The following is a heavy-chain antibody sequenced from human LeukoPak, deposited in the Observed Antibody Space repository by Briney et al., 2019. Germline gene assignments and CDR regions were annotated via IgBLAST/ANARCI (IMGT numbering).Heavy chain of an antibody. CDR3: ARESGTYSSFDY. V-gene: IGHV3-30-3*01. J-gene: IGHJ4*02. CDR2: ISYDGRNK. CDR1: GFTFSSYA. D-gene: IGHD4-11*01. Sequence: GGSLRLSCAASGFTFSSYAMHWVRQAPGKGLEWVAVISYDGRNKYYADSVKGRFTISRDNSKNTLYLQMNSLRAEDTAVYYCARESGTYSSFDYWGQGTLVTVSS.